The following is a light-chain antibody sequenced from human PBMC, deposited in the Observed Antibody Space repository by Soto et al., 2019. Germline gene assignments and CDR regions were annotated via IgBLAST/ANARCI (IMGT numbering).Light chain of an antibody. J-gene: IGKJ5*01. CDR1: QSVSTS. V-gene: IGKV3-11*01. CDR3: QQSSNWPPSIT. CDR2: YAS. Sequence: EIVLTQSPATLSLSPGERATLSCRASQSVSTSLVWYQQKPGQAPRLLIYYASNRATGIPARFSGSGSGTDFTLTISSLEPEDFAVYYCQQSSNWPPSITFGQGTRLEIK.